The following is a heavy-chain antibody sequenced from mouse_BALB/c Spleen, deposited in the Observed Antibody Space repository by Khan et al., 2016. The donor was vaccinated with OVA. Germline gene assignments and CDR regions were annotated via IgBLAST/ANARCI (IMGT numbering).Heavy chain of an antibody. Sequence: QVQLQQSGPDLVKPGTSVRISCKASGYTFTTYYIHWVKQRPGQGLEWIGWIFPGNVNTMYNEKFTGKSPLTADKSSTTAHMHISSLTAEDSAVDFCARDDYFVGDAMDYWGQGSSVTVSS. V-gene: IGHV1S56*01. CDR3: ARDDYFVGDAMDY. D-gene: IGHD2-4*01. CDR2: IFPGNVNT. J-gene: IGHJ4*01. CDR1: GYTFTTYY.